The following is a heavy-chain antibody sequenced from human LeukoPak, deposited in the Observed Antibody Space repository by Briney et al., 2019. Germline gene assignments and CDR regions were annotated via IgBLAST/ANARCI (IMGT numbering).Heavy chain of an antibody. CDR2: IKPKSGAT. V-gene: IGHV1-2*02. Sequence: ASVKVSCKASVYTFTGHFMNWVRQAPEQGLEWMGWIKPKSGATAYAQKFQGRVTMTRDTAINTAYLELSSLTSDGTAVYYCARVREWEEIAGAIPDYFDYWGQGTLSPSPQ. J-gene: IGHJ4*02. D-gene: IGHD1-26*01. CDR1: VYTFTGHF. CDR3: ARVREWEEIAGAIPDYFDY.